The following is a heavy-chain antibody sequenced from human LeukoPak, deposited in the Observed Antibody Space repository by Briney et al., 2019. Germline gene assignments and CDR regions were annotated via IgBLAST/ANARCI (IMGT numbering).Heavy chain of an antibody. V-gene: IGHV1-18*01. J-gene: IGHJ3*02. CDR2: INGYNDNT. Sequence: GASVTVSCKASGYTFTSYGIIWVRQAPGQGLEWMGWINGYNDNTNYTQKLQGRVTMTTDTSTSTAYMELRSLRSDDTAVYYCARPDYGGNRGSFDIWGQGTMVTVSS. D-gene: IGHD4-23*01. CDR3: ARPDYGGNRGSFDI. CDR1: GYTFTSYG.